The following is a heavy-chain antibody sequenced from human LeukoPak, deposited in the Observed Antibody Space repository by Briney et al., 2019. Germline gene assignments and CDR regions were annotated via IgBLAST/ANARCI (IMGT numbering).Heavy chain of an antibody. CDR2: IWNDGSNK. CDR1: GFTFSHYG. D-gene: IGHD4-11*01. J-gene: IGHJ4*02. Sequence: GRSLRLSCAASGFTFSHYGMHWVRQAPGRGLEWGAVIWNDGSNKYYADSVKGRFTISRDNSQNTVDLHMNSLRAEDTAVYYCAKDAQRGFDYSNSLEYWGQGTLVTVSS. CDR3: AKDAQRGFDYSNSLEY. V-gene: IGHV3-33*06.